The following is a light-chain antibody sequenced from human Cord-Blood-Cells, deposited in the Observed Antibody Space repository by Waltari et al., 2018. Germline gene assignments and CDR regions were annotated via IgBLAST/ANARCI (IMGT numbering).Light chain of an antibody. Sequence: NIGSKNVHWYQQKPGQAPVLVIYRDSNRPSGFPVRFSGSNSVNTATLTISRAQAGDEADYCGQVWDSSTYVFGTGTKVTVL. CDR2: RDS. CDR1: NIGSKN. CDR3: QVWDSSTYV. V-gene: IGLV3-9*01. J-gene: IGLJ1*01.